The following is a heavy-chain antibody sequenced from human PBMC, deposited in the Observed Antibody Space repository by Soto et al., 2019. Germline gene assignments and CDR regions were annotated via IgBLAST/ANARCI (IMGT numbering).Heavy chain of an antibody. V-gene: IGHV6-1*01. CDR2: TYYRSQWYS. CDR1: GDTVSSNSAT. J-gene: IGHJ4*02. CDR3: ARHEQREADPFDY. Sequence: QLQQSGPGLVKPSQTLSLTCAISGDTVSSNSATWNCIRQSPSRGLEWLGRTYYRSQWYSAYALSVKSRITINPYTTRNQFSLHLNSVTPEDTAVYYCARHEQREADPFDYWGQGTLVTVSS. D-gene: IGHD6-19*01.